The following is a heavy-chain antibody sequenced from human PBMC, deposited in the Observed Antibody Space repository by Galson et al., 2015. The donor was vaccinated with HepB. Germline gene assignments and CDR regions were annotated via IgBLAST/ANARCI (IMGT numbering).Heavy chain of an antibody. CDR1: GYTFTSYW. Sequence: QSGAEVKKPGESLRISCTASGYTFTSYWISWVRQMPGKGLEWMGIIYPGDSDTRYSPSFQGQVTIAADKSISTAYLQWSSLKASYTAMYYCARLGGTNWFDPWCQGTLVTVSS. J-gene: IGHJ5*02. V-gene: IGHV5-51*01. D-gene: IGHD6-25*01. CDR3: ARLGGTNWFDP. CDR2: IYPGDSDT.